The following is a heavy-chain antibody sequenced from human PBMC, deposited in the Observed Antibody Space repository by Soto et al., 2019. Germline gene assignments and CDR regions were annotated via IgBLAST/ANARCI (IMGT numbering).Heavy chain of an antibody. V-gene: IGHV1-69*01. Sequence: QVQLVQSGAEVKKPGSSVKVSCKASGGTFSSHGFNWVRQAPGQGLEWMGGIIPKFDKTNYAQKFQGRLTITADESTTTAYMELSSLRSEDTAVYYCATEFYYDDSGYYSRYWYFDFWGRGTLVTVSS. J-gene: IGHJ2*01. CDR3: ATEFYYDDSGYYSRYWYFDF. CDR2: IIPKFDKT. CDR1: GGTFSSHG. D-gene: IGHD3-22*01.